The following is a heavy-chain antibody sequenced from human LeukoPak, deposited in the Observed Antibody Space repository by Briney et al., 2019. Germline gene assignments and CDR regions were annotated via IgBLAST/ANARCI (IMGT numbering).Heavy chain of an antibody. CDR3: ARHLWFGELNAFDI. V-gene: IGHV4-59*01. CDR2: IYYSGST. J-gene: IGHJ3*02. D-gene: IGHD3-10*01. Sequence: SETLSLTCTVSGGSISMYYWSWIRQPPGKGLEWIGYIYYSGSTNYNPSLKSRVTISVDTSKNQFSLKLSSVTAADTAVYYCARHLWFGELNAFDIWGQGTMVTVSS. CDR1: GGSISMYY.